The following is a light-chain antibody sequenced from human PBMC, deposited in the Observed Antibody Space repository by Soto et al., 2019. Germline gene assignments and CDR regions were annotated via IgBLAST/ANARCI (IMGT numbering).Light chain of an antibody. CDR1: SSNIGSNY. CDR2: RNN. Sequence: QSVLTQPPSASGTPGQRVTISCSGSSSNIGSNYVYWYQQLPGTAPKLLIYRNNQRPSGVPDRFSGSKSGTSASLAISGLGSEDEADYYCAAWDVSLSGPVFGGGTKVTVL. J-gene: IGLJ2*01. V-gene: IGLV1-47*01. CDR3: AAWDVSLSGPV.